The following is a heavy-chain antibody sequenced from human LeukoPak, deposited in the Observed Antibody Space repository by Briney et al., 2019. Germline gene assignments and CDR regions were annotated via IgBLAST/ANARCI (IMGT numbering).Heavy chain of an antibody. D-gene: IGHD6-13*01. V-gene: IGHV4-59*01. Sequence: TSETLSLTCTVSGASISSYYWSWIRQPPGKGLEWIGYIYYTGSTNYNPSLKSRVTMSVDTSKNQFSLKLSSVTAADTAVYYCARGGGISHYYYYMDVWGKGTTVTISS. J-gene: IGHJ6*03. CDR3: ARGGGISHYYYYMDV. CDR1: GASISSYY. CDR2: IYYTGST.